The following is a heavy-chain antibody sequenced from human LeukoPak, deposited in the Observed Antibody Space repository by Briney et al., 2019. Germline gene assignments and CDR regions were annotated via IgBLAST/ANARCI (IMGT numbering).Heavy chain of an antibody. D-gene: IGHD6-13*01. CDR2: INHSGST. Sequence: SETLSLTCAVYGGSFSDYYWSWIRQPPGKGLEWIGEINHSGSTIYNPSLKSRVTISVDTSKNQFSLKLSSVTAADTAVYYCASRSWRTADFDYWGQGTLVTVSS. V-gene: IGHV4-34*01. CDR3: ASRSWRTADFDY. J-gene: IGHJ4*02. CDR1: GGSFSDYY.